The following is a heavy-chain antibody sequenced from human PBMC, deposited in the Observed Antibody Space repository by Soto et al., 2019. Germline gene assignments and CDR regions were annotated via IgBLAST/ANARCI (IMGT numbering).Heavy chain of an antibody. Sequence: SETLSLTCTVSGGSITSTGSYWGWIRQPPGKGLEWIGSIYYSGSTFNNPSLKNRVTISVDTSKKQFSLKVSLVTAADTAVYYCARHFMTTETEYYFAYSGQGILVIVSS. CDR2: IYYSGST. D-gene: IGHD4-17*01. V-gene: IGHV4-39*01. CDR3: ARHFMTTETEYYFAY. J-gene: IGHJ4*02. CDR1: GGSITSTGSY.